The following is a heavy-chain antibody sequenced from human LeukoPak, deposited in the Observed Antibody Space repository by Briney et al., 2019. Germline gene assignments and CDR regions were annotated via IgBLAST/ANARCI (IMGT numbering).Heavy chain of an antibody. V-gene: IGHV4-59*01. D-gene: IGHD3-10*01. CDR3: ARSDYHNSGSHTVFDAFDI. Sequence: SETLSLTCTVSGVSISRYYWSWLRRPPGKGLEWIGYIDDSGNTNYNPSLKSQVTISVDKSKNQFSLKLSFVTAADTAMYYCARSDYHNSGSHTVFDAFDIWGQGTRVTVSS. CDR1: GVSISRYY. CDR2: IDDSGNT. J-gene: IGHJ3*02.